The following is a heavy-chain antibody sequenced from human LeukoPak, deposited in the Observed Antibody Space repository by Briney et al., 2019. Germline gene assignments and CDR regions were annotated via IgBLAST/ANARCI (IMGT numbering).Heavy chain of an antibody. Sequence: SETLSLTCAVSGGSISSSNWWSWIRQPPGKGLEWIGSVYYSGSTYYNPSLKSRVTISVDTSKNQFSLQLNSVTPEDTAVYYCARDRDILTGYLGYFDYWGQGTLVTISS. V-gene: IGHV4-4*02. CDR1: GGSISSSNW. D-gene: IGHD3-9*01. J-gene: IGHJ4*02. CDR3: ARDRDILTGYLGYFDY. CDR2: VYYSGST.